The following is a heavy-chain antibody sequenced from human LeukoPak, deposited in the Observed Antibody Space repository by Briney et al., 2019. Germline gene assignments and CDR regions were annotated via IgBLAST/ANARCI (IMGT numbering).Heavy chain of an antibody. D-gene: IGHD2-2*01. CDR3: ARALPMSITNWYRFDS. CDR2: MNPNSGNT. J-gene: IGHJ5*01. Sequence: ASVKVSCKASGYTFSNYDINWVRQAPGQGLEWMGWMNPNSGNTGYVQMFQGRVTMTRNTSISTAYMELSSLRSDDTAVYYCARALPMSITNWYRFDSWGQGILVTVSS. V-gene: IGHV1-8*01. CDR1: GYTFSNYD.